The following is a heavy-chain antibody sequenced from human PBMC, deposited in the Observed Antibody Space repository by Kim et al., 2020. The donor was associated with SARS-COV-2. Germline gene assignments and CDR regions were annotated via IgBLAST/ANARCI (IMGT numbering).Heavy chain of an antibody. CDR1: GYTFATYS. Sequence: ASVKVSCKASGYTFATYSLNWVRQAPGHGLEWMGRINTNTEIQFYAHDFTGRFVFSLDSSARTAFLQIRSLKPEDTAMYFCVRDPANFYGSGSDYNFDYWGQGTLVTVAS. J-gene: IGHJ4*02. V-gene: IGHV7-4-1*02. CDR2: INTNTEIQ. CDR3: VRDPANFYGSGSDYNFDY. D-gene: IGHD3-10*01.